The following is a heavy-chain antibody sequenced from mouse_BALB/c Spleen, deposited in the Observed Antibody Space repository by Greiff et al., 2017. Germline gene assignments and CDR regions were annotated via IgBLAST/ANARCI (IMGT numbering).Heavy chain of an antibody. J-gene: IGHJ4*01. CDR1: GFTFSNYW. CDR3: TRYDYDFSYAMDY. D-gene: IGHD2-4*01. CDR2: IRLKSNNYAT. Sequence: EVKLEESGGGLVQPGGSMKLSCVASGFTFSNYWMNWVRQSPEKGLEWVAEIRLKSNNYATHYAESVKGRFTISRDDSKSSVYLQMNNLRAADTGIYYCTRYDYDFSYAMDYWGQGTSVTVSS. V-gene: IGHV6-6*02.